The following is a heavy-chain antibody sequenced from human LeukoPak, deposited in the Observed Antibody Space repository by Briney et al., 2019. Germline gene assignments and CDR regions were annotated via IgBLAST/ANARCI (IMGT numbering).Heavy chain of an antibody. J-gene: IGHJ4*02. Sequence: SETLSLTCTVSGDSISSSSYYWGWIRQPPGKGLEWIGSIYYSGSTYYNPSLKSRVTISVDTSKNQFSLKLSSVTAADTAVYYCASGSSGYYSDWGQGTLVTVSS. V-gene: IGHV4-39*07. D-gene: IGHD3-22*01. CDR2: IYYSGST. CDR3: ASGSSGYYSD. CDR1: GDSISSSSYY.